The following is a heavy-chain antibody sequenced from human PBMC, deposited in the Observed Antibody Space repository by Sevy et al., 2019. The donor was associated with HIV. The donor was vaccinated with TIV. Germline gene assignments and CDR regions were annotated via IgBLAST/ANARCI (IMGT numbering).Heavy chain of an antibody. D-gene: IGHD3-22*01. CDR1: GYTFTGYY. J-gene: IGHJ3*02. Sequence: ASVKVSCKASGYTFTGYYMHWVRQAPGQGLEWMGWINPNSGGTNYAQKFQGWVTMTRDTSISTAYMELSRLRSDDRAVYYCARGSSVSRITMIVVVMDLDAFDIWGQGTMVTVSS. CDR2: INPNSGGT. V-gene: IGHV1-2*04. CDR3: ARGSSVSRITMIVVVMDLDAFDI.